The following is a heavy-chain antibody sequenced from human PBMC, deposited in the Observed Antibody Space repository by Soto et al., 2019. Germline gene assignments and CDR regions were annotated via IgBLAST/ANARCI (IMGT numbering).Heavy chain of an antibody. V-gene: IGHV1-46*03. J-gene: IGHJ4*02. Sequence: QVQLVQSGAEVKKPGASVKISCKTSGYIFINYYIHWVRQAPGQGLEWLALFNPMSGSTNYAQKLQGRVTVTSDTSTSTVYMELSSLISEDTAVYYCARDLAAADYWGQGTLVTVSS. CDR2: FNPMSGST. CDR3: ARDLAAADY. CDR1: GYIFINYY. D-gene: IGHD6-13*01.